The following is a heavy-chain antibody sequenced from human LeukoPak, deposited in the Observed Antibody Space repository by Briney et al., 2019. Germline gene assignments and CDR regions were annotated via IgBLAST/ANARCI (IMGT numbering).Heavy chain of an antibody. CDR3: ASSPTVTTDRYFDY. Sequence: GGSLRLSCAASGFTFSSYAMSWVRQAPGKGLEWVSAISGSGGSTYYADSVKGRFTISRDNSKNPLYLQMNSLRAEDTAVYYCASSPTVTTDRYFDYWGQGTLVTVSS. J-gene: IGHJ4*02. D-gene: IGHD4-17*01. CDR1: GFTFSSYA. V-gene: IGHV3-23*01. CDR2: ISGSGGST.